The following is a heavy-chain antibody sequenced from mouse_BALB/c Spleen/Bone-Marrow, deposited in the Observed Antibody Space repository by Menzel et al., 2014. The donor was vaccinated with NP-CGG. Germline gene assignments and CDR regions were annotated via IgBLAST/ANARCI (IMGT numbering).Heavy chain of an antibody. CDR3: ARHYGYGAMDY. CDR1: GFAFSSYD. D-gene: IGHD1-2*01. Sequence: VQLKESGGGLVKPGGSLKLSCAASGFAFSSYDMSWVRQTPEKRLEWVAYISSGGGSTYYPDTVKGRFTISRDNAKSTLYLQMSSLKSEDTAMYYCARHYGYGAMDYWGQGTSVTVSS. J-gene: IGHJ4*01. CDR2: ISSGGGST. V-gene: IGHV5-12-1*01.